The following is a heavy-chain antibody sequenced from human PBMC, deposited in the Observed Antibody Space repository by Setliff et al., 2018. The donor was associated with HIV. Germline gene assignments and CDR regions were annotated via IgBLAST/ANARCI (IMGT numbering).Heavy chain of an antibody. CDR2: IYYTGST. D-gene: IGHD1-26*01. V-gene: IGHV4-39*01. CDR3: ARIVRWELVATSTFFYYYMDV. Sequence: SETLSLTCTVSGASISRSSHHWAWIRQPPGKGLEYIGNIYYTGSTHHNPSLESRVATSVDTSKNQFSLKLSSVTAADTAVYYCARIVRWELVATSTFFYYYMDVWGKGTTVTVSS. J-gene: IGHJ6*03. CDR1: GASISRSSHH.